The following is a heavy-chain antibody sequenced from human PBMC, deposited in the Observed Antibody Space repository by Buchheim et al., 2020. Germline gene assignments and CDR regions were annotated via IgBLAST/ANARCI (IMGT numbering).Heavy chain of an antibody. Sequence: EVRLVESRGGLVQPGGSLRLSCAASGFTFSNYWMHWVRQAPGKGPVWVSRINSDGGGTSYADSVKGRFTISRDNAKNTLYLQMNSLRAEDTAVYYCAAYSSGSWDWGQGTL. CDR2: INSDGGGT. D-gene: IGHD3-22*01. V-gene: IGHV3-74*01. J-gene: IGHJ4*02. CDR1: GFTFSNYW. CDR3: AAYSSGSWD.